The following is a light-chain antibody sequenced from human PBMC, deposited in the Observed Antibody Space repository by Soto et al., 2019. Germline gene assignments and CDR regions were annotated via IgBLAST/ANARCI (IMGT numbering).Light chain of an antibody. CDR2: DVN. CDR1: RSDVGAYHY. CDR3: SSYTSRDSLYV. V-gene: IGLV2-14*03. Sequence: QSVLTQPASVSGSPGQSITISCTGTRSDVGAYHYVSWYQRHPGKPPQLLIYDVNSRPSGVSNRFSGSKSGNTASLTISGLQTEDEADYYCSSYTSRDSLYVFGSGTKVTVL. J-gene: IGLJ6*01.